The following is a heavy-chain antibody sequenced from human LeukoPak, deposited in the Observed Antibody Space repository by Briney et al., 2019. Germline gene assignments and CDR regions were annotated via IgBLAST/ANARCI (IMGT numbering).Heavy chain of an antibody. Sequence: GASVKVSCKASGYTFTSYGISWVRQAPGQGLEWMGWISAYNGNTNYAQKLQGRVTMTTDTSTSTAYMELRSLRSDDTAVYYCARSLGGRYSNFHDAFDIWGQGTMVTVSS. CDR3: ARSLGGRYSNFHDAFDI. J-gene: IGHJ3*02. D-gene: IGHD4-11*01. CDR1: GYTFTSYG. V-gene: IGHV1-18*01. CDR2: ISAYNGNT.